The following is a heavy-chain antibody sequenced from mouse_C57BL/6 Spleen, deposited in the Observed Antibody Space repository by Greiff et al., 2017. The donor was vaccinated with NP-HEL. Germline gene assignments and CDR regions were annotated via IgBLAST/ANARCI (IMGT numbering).Heavy chain of an antibody. V-gene: IGHV1-26*01. CDR2: INPNNGGT. J-gene: IGHJ1*03. Sequence: EVQLQQSGPELVKPGASVKISCKASGYTFTDYYMNWVKQSHGKSLEWIGDINPNNGGTSYNQKFKGKATLTVDKSSSTAYMELRSLTSEDSAVYYCARSGGYYWYFDVWGTGTTVTVSS. CDR1: GYTFTDYY. D-gene: IGHD1-1*02. CDR3: ARSGGYYWYFDV.